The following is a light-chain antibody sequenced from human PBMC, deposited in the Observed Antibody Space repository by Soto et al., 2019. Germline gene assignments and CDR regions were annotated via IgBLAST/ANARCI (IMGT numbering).Light chain of an antibody. Sequence: QSVLTQPPSASGTPGQRVTISCSGSSSNIGSNTVNWYQQLPGTAPKLLIYSNNQRPSGVPDRFSGPKSGTSASLAISGLQSEDEADYYCAAWDDSLNGPGYVFGTGTKVTVL. CDR3: AAWDDSLNGPGYV. V-gene: IGLV1-44*01. CDR1: SSNIGSNT. J-gene: IGLJ1*01. CDR2: SNN.